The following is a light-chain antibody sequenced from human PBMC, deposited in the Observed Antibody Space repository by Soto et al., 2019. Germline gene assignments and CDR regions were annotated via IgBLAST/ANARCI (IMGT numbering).Light chain of an antibody. J-gene: IGKJ2*01. CDR1: QSLLHSNGYNY. CDR3: MKAVQTPPT. CDR2: SGS. V-gene: IGKV2-28*01. Sequence: DIVMTQSPLSLPVTPGEPASISCRSSQSLLHSNGYNYLDWYLQKPGQSPQLLIYSGSNRASGVPDRFSGSGSGTDFTLKISRVEAEDVGTYHCMKAVQTPPTFGPGTKLEIK.